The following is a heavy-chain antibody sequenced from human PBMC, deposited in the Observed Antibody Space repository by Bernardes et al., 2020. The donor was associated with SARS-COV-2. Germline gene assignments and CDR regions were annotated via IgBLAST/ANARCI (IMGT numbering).Heavy chain of an antibody. D-gene: IGHD5-18*01. V-gene: IGHV3-23*01. J-gene: IGHJ6*02. Sequence: GGSLRLSCAASGFIFSRNAMTWVRQAPGKGLEWVSGISGSGGSTYYADSVKGRFTISRDNSNSTLYLEMNSLKADDTTIYFCAKCIQGSYAMDVWGQGTTVTVS. CDR3: AKCIQGSYAMDV. CDR2: ISGSGGST. CDR1: GFIFSRNA.